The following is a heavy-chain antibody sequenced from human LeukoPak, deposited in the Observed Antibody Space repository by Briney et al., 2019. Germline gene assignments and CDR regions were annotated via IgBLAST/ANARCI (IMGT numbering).Heavy chain of an antibody. V-gene: IGHV3-23*01. CDR1: GFTFSSYA. CDR3: AKFSGSGWFRRDAFDI. CDR2: TSGSGGST. D-gene: IGHD6-19*01. Sequence: GGSLRLSCAASGFTFSSYAMSWVRQAPGKGLEWVSATSGSGGSTYYADSVKGRFTISRDNSKNTLYLQMNSLRAEDTAVYYCAKFSGSGWFRRDAFDIWGQGTMVTVSS. J-gene: IGHJ3*02.